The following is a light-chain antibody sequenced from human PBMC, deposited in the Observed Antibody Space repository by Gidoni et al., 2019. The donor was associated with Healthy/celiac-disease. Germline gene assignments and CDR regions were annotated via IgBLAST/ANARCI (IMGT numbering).Light chain of an antibody. CDR2: YDS. Sequence: SYVLTQPPSVSVAPGKTARITCGGTNIGSKSVHWYQQKPGQAPVLVIYYDSDRPPGIPERFSGSNSGNTATLTISRVEAGDEADYYCQVWDSSSDPVFGGGTKLTVL. V-gene: IGLV3-21*04. CDR3: QVWDSSSDPV. CDR1: NIGSKS. J-gene: IGLJ2*01.